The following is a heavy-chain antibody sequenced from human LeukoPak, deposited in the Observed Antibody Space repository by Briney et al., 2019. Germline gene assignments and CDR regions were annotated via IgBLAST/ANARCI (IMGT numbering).Heavy chain of an antibody. D-gene: IGHD6-13*01. Sequence: PSETLSLTCTVSGGSISSYYWSWIRQPAGKGLEWIGRIYTSGSTNYNPSLKSRVTMSVDTSKNQFSLKLSSVTAADTAVYYCARDNAALGGKGKGIAAAGAHYYFDYWGQGTLVTVSS. CDR3: ARDNAALGGKGKGIAAAGAHYYFDY. CDR2: IYTSGST. J-gene: IGHJ4*02. V-gene: IGHV4-4*07. CDR1: GGSISSYY.